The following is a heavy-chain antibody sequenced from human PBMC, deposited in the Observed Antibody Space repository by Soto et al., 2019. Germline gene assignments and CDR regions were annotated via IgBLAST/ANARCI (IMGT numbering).Heavy chain of an antibody. V-gene: IGHV4-34*01. D-gene: IGHD2-15*01. CDR2: INHSGST. Sequence: QVQLQQWGAGLLKPSETLSLTCAVYGGSFSGYYWSWIRQPPGKGLEWIGEINHSGSTNYNPSLKSRVTISVDTSQNQFSLKLSSVSAADTAVYYCARGAIVVVVAARRNWFDPWGQGTLVTVSS. CDR1: GGSFSGYY. CDR3: ARGAIVVVVAARRNWFDP. J-gene: IGHJ5*02.